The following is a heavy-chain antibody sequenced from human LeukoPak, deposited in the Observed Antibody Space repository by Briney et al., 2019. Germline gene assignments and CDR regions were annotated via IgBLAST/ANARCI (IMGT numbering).Heavy chain of an antibody. CDR1: GFISCSYW. V-gene: IGHV3-7*01. D-gene: IGHD6-13*01. Sequence: GGSLRLSCAASGFISCSYWISWVRQAPGEGLEWVARIKTDGTDKFYVNSVEGRFTISRDNAKNSLYLQMNSLRADDTAVYFCARGRFAATGKYYFDYWGQGTLVTVSS. CDR2: IKTDGTDK. J-gene: IGHJ4*02. CDR3: ARGRFAATGKYYFDY.